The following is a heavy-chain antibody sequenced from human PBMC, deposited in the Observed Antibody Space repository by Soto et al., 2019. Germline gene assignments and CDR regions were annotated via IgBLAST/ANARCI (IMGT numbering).Heavy chain of an antibody. CDR2: ISSSSSTI. CDR3: ASLAVAGPFDY. J-gene: IGHJ4*02. Sequence: PGGSLRLSCAASGFTFSSYSMNWVRQAPGKGLEWVSYISSSSSTIYYADSVKGRFTISRDNAKNSLYLQMNSLRAEDTAVYYCASLAVAGPFDYWGQGTLVTVSS. CDR1: GFTFSSYS. D-gene: IGHD6-19*01. V-gene: IGHV3-48*01.